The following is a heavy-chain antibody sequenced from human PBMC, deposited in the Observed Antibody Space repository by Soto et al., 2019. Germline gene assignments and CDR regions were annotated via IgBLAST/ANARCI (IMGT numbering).Heavy chain of an antibody. J-gene: IGHJ6*02. CDR3: ARRIAARPFYYGMDV. CDR2: IYYSGST. CDR1: GGSISSSSYY. Sequence: QLQLQESGPGLVKPSETLSLTCTVSGGSISSSSYYWGWIRQPPGKGLEWIGSIYYSGSTYYNPSLKSRVTISVDTSKNQFSLKLSSVTAADTAVYYCARRIAARPFYYGMDVWGQGTTVTVSS. V-gene: IGHV4-39*01. D-gene: IGHD6-6*01.